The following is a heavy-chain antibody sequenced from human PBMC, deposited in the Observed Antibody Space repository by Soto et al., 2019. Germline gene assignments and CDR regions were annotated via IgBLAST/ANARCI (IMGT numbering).Heavy chain of an antibody. J-gene: IGHJ4*02. CDR1: GGSISSSSYY. V-gene: IGHV4-39*01. D-gene: IGHD5-18*01. CDR3: ASHSRLRQYSLTDY. Sequence: SETLSLTCTVSGGSISSSSYYWGWIRQPPGKGLEWIGSIYYSGSTYYNPSLKGRVTISVDTSKNQFSLKLSSVTAADTAVYYCASHSRLRQYSLTDYWGQRTLVAVCS. CDR2: IYYSGST.